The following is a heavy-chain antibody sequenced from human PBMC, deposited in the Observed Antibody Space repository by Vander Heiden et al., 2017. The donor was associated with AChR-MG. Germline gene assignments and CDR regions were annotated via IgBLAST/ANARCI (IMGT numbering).Heavy chain of an antibody. D-gene: IGHD3-22*01. CDR2: IYYSGST. Sequence: QLQLQESGPGLVKPSETLSLTCTVSGGSISSSSYYWGWIRQPPGKGLEWIGSIYYSGSTYYNPSLKRRVTISVDTSKNQFSLKLSSVTAADTAVYYCASVYYYDSSGYFIWWFDPWGQGTLVTVSS. J-gene: IGHJ5*02. CDR3: ASVYYYDSSGYFIWWFDP. CDR1: GGSISSSSYY. V-gene: IGHV4-39*01.